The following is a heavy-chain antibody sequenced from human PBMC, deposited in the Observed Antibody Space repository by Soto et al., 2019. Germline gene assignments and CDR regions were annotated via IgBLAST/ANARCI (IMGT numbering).Heavy chain of an antibody. CDR1: GYSFTSYW. D-gene: IGHD6-19*01. CDR2: IYPGDSDT. J-gene: IGHJ6*02. CDR3: ARHWKIPIAVAGTYYYYYGMDV. V-gene: IGHV5-51*01. Sequence: PGESLKISCKGSGYSFTSYWIGWVRQMPGKGLEWMGIIYPGDSDTRYSPSFQGQVTISADKSISTAYLQWSSLKASDTAMYYCARHWKIPIAVAGTYYYYYGMDVWGQGTTVTVSS.